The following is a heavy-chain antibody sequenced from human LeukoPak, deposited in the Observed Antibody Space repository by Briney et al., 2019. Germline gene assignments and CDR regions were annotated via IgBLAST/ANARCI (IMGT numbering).Heavy chain of an antibody. J-gene: IGHJ2*01. V-gene: IGHV3-15*01. CDR3: ASVYWYFDL. CDR1: GFTVINAW. CDR2: IRSKTDGGTP. Sequence: GGSLRLSCTASGFTVINAWMSCVRQAPGMGLEWVGLIRSKTDGGTPDYAAPVKGRFTISRDDSKNTLHLQMSSLKTEDTAVYYCASVYWYFDLWGLGTVVSVSA.